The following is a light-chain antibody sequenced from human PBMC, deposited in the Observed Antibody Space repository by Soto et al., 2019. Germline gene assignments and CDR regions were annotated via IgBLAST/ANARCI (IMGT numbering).Light chain of an antibody. CDR2: GAS. CDR1: RSVNSN. CDR3: QQYHNWPPYT. J-gene: IGKJ2*01. V-gene: IGKV3-15*01. Sequence: DIVMTQSPATLSVSPGEGATLSCRASRSVNSNVAWYRQKPGQAPRLLIYGASTRATGIPARFSGSGSGTEFTLTISSLQSEDFAVYYCQQYHNWPPYTFGQGTTLEIK.